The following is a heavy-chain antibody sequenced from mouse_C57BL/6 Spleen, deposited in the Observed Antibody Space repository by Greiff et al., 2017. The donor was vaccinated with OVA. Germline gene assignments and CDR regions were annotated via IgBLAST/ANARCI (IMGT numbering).Heavy chain of an antibody. D-gene: IGHD1-1*01. J-gene: IGHJ1*03. V-gene: IGHV14-2*01. CDR2: IDPEDGET. CDR1: GFNIKDYY. Sequence: VQLKESGAELVKPGASVKLSCTASGFNIKDYYMHWVKQRTEQGLEWIGRIDPEDGETKYAPKFQGKATITADTSSNTAYLQLSSLTSEDTAVYYCAGYYCGRSDDRYFDVWGTGTTVTVSA. CDR3: AGYYCGRSDDRYFDV.